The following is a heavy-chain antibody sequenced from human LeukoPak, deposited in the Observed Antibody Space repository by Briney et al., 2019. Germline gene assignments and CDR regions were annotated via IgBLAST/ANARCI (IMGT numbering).Heavy chain of an antibody. V-gene: IGHV4-59*01. CDR3: ARDTVY. CDR1: GGSFSGYY. J-gene: IGHJ4*02. D-gene: IGHD4-17*01. CDR2: IYYSGST. Sequence: SETLSLTCAVYGGSFSGYYWSWIRQPPGKGLEWIGYIYYSGSTNYNPSLKSRVTISVDTSKNQFSLKLSSVTAADTAVYYCARDTVYWGQGTLVTVSS.